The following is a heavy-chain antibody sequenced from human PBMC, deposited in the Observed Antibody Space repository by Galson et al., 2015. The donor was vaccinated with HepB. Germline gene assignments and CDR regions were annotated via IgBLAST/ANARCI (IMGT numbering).Heavy chain of an antibody. V-gene: IGHV3-49*03. J-gene: IGHJ4*02. Sequence: SLRLSCAVSGFTFGDYAMAWFRQAPGKGLEWVSFIRSKPYGETTEYAASVRGRFTMSRDDSKGVAYLQMNSLKTEDTAVYYCSREENYGTESNYRSSGEWGQGTPVTVSS. CDR2: IRSKPYGETT. D-gene: IGHD3-10*01. CDR1: GFTFGDYA. CDR3: SREENYGTESNYRSSGE.